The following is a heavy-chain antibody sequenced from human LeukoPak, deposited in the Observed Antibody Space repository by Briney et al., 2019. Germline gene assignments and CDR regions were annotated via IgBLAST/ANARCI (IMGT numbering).Heavy chain of an antibody. V-gene: IGHV3-23*01. J-gene: IGHJ4*02. Sequence: GRSLRLSCAASGFTFSTYGMHWVRQAPGKGLEWVSAISGSGGSTYYADSVKGRFTISRDNSKNTLYLQMNSLRAEDTAVYYCAKGSGYSYGYPFDYWGQGTLVTVSS. CDR3: AKGSGYSYGYPFDY. CDR1: GFTFSTYG. CDR2: ISGSGGST. D-gene: IGHD5-18*01.